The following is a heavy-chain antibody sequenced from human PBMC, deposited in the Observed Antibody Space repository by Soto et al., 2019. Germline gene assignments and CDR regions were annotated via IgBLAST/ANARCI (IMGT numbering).Heavy chain of an antibody. CDR3: ARHEPVTMIVVVISHNDAFDI. CDR1: GGSISSSSYY. CDR2: IYYSGST. J-gene: IGHJ3*02. Sequence: QLQLQESGPGLVKPSETLSLTCTVSGGSISSSSYYWGWIRQPPGKGLEWIGSIYYSGSTYYNPSLKSRVTISVDTSKNQFSLKLSSVTAADTAVYYCARHEPVTMIVVVISHNDAFDIWGQGTMVTVSS. D-gene: IGHD3-22*01. V-gene: IGHV4-39*01.